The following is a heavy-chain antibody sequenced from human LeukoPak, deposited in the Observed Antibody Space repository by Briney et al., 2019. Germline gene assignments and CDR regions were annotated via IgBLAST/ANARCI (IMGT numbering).Heavy chain of an antibody. J-gene: IGHJ4*02. Sequence: ASVKVSCKASGYTFTSYGISWVRQAPGQGLEWMGWISAYNGNTNYAQKLQGRVTMTTDTSTSTAYMELRSLRSDDTAVYYCARDRLPGHVMEEFDYWGQGTLVTVSS. CDR2: ISAYNGNT. D-gene: IGHD3-16*01. V-gene: IGHV1-18*01. CDR3: ARDRLPGHVMEEFDY. CDR1: GYTFTSYG.